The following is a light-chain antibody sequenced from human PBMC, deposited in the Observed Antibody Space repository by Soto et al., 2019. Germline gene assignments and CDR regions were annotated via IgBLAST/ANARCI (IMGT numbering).Light chain of an antibody. V-gene: IGKV3-11*01. Sequence: ENVLTQSPATLYSSPGERATLSCRASQSVSSYLAWYQQKPGQAPRLLIYDASNRATGIPARFSGSGSGTDFTLTISSLEPEDFAVYYCQQRSNWPITFGQGTRLEIK. CDR1: QSVSSY. CDR3: QQRSNWPIT. J-gene: IGKJ5*01. CDR2: DAS.